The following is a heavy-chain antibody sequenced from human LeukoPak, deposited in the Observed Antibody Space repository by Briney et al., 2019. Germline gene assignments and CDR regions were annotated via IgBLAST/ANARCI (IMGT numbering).Heavy chain of an antibody. D-gene: IGHD5-12*01. CDR3: VSDPKSSGYEFDY. V-gene: IGHV3-48*04. J-gene: IGHJ4*02. CDR2: ISSSSSII. Sequence: PGGSLRLSCAASGFTFNTYSMNWVRQAPGKGLEWISFISSSSSIIHYADTVKGRLIISRDNDRNSVFLQMNSLRVEDTDVYYCVSDPKSSGYEFDYWGQGTLVTISS. CDR1: GFTFNTYS.